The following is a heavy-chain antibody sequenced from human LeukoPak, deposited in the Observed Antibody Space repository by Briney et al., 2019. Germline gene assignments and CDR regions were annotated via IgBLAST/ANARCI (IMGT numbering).Heavy chain of an antibody. V-gene: IGHV5-51*01. J-gene: IGHJ4*02. CDR1: GSSVTNNW. CDR2: IYPDDSDT. D-gene: IGHD6-19*01. Sequence: GESLKISCKGSGSSVTNNWIGWVRQVPGRGLEWMGIIYPDDSDTRYSPSFQGQDTISADKSINTAYLQWSSLKASDTAMYYCARHPSYTSGWPLDYWGQGTLVTVSS. CDR3: ARHPSYTSGWPLDY.